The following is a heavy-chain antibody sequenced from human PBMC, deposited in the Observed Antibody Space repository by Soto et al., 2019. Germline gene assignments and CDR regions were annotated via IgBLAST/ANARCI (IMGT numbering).Heavy chain of an antibody. CDR2: MSYSGTT. J-gene: IGHJ1*01. Sequence: QVQLQESGPGLVKPSETLSLTCTVSGASMIANYWTLVRQPPGQGLEWIGNMSYSGTTNYHPSLKSRVTMSLNTSMNQSSLRLSSVTAADTAVYYCARPKMWYGNIQDWRQGTLVTVSS. V-gene: IGHV4-59*01. CDR3: ARPKMWYGNIQD. D-gene: IGHD2-15*01. CDR1: GASMIANY.